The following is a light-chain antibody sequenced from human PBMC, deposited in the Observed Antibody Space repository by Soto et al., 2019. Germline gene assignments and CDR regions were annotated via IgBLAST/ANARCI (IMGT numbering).Light chain of an antibody. J-gene: IGKJ3*01. CDR3: QQYGSSPFT. CDR2: GAS. Sequence: EIVLTQSPGTLSLSPGERATLSCRARQSVSSSYLAWYQQKPGQTPRLFFYGASSMATGIPDWFSGSGSGTYFTLTSSRLEPEDYAVYYCQQYGSSPFTFVPGTKVDIK. CDR1: QSVSSSY. V-gene: IGKV3-20*01.